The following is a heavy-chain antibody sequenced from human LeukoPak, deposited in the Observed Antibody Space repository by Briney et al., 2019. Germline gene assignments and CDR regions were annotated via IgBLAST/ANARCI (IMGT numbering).Heavy chain of an antibody. CDR1: GYTFTTYG. Sequence: ASVKVSCKASGYTFTTYGINWVRQAPGQGLEWMGWISENKGNTNHAQRFQGRVTMTTDTSTNTAYTELRSLRSDDTAVYYCARGIAVTREFDQWGQGTLVIVSS. V-gene: IGHV1-18*04. CDR3: ARGIAVTREFDQ. CDR2: ISENKGNT. J-gene: IGHJ4*02. D-gene: IGHD6-19*01.